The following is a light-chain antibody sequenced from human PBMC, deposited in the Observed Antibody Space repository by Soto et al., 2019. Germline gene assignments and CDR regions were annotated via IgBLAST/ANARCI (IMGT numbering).Light chain of an antibody. V-gene: IGKV3-15*01. Sequence: EIVMTQSPATLSVPPGERATLSCRASQNVTSKLAWYQHKPGQAPRLLIYGASTRATGIPARFSGSGSGTEFTLTISSLQSEDFAVYYCQQYNNWLYTFGQGTKLEIK. J-gene: IGKJ2*01. CDR1: QNVTSK. CDR3: QQYNNWLYT. CDR2: GAS.